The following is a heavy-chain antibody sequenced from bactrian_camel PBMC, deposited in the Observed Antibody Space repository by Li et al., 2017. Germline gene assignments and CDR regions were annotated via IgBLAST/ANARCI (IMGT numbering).Heavy chain of an antibody. CDR2: IYTGDSST. J-gene: IGHJ4*01. CDR3: ALKTFCGGSAWGATTSYSV. V-gene: IGHV3S63*01. Sequence: HVQLVESGGGSVQPGGSLRLSCIGSGFNLDDSDMGWYRQGPGKEREGVAAIYTGDSSTYYADSVKGRFTISQSSAKTTLYLYLQMNSLKPEDTAMYYCALKTFCGGSAWGATTSYSVWSQGTQVTVS. D-gene: IGHD2*01. CDR1: GFNLDDSD.